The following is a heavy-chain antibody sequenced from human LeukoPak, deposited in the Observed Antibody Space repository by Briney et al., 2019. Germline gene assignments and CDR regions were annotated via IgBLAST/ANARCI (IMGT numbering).Heavy chain of an antibody. CDR2: INPNSGST. Sequence: GASVKVSCKASGYTFTGYYMHWVRQAPGQGLEWMGRINPNSGSTNYAQKFQGRVTMTRDTSISTAYMELSRLRADDTAVYYCARDVGSGSYYFDYWGQGTLVTVSS. V-gene: IGHV1-2*06. J-gene: IGHJ4*02. CDR1: GYTFTGYY. CDR3: ARDVGSGSYYFDY. D-gene: IGHD6-19*01.